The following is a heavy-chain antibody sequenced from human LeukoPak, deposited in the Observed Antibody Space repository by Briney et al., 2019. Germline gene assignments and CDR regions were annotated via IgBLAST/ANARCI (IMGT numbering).Heavy chain of an antibody. D-gene: IGHD3-10*01. Sequence: SETLSLTCTVSGGSISSSSYYWGWIRQPPGKGLEWIGSIYYSGSTYYNPSLKSRVTISVDTSKNQFSLKLSSVTAADTAVYYCARAIYYGSGSYYRGRYFDYWGQGTLVTVSS. V-gene: IGHV4-39*07. J-gene: IGHJ4*02. CDR1: GGSISSSSYY. CDR2: IYYSGST. CDR3: ARAIYYGSGSYYRGRYFDY.